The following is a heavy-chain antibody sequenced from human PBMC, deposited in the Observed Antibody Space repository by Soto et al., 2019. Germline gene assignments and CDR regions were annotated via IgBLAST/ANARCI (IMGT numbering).Heavy chain of an antibody. CDR3: ARVKVVVVVAATFDY. Sequence: GGSLRLSCAASGFTFSSYWMSWVRQAPGKGLEWVANIKQDGSEKYYVDSVKGRFTISRDNAKNSLYLQMNSLRAEDTAVYYWARVKVVVVVAATFDYWGQETLVTVSS. CDR1: GFTFSSYW. CDR2: IKQDGSEK. V-gene: IGHV3-7*05. D-gene: IGHD2-15*01. J-gene: IGHJ4*02.